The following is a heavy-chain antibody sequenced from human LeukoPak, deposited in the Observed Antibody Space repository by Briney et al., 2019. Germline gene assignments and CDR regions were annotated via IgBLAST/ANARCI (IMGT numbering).Heavy chain of an antibody. V-gene: IGHV3-23*01. CDR3: AKVKDLVVVVAATLDY. D-gene: IGHD2-15*01. J-gene: IGHJ4*02. Sequence: GGSLRLSCAASGFTFSSYAMSWVRQAPGKGLEWVSAISGSGGSTYYADSVKGRFTISRDNSKNTLYLQMNSLRAEDTAVYYCAKVKDLVVVVAATLDYWGQGTLVAVSS. CDR2: ISGSGGST. CDR1: GFTFSSYA.